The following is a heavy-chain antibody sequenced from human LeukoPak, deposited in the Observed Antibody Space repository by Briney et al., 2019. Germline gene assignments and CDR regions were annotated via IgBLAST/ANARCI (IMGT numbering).Heavy chain of an antibody. Sequence: GGSLRLSCAASGFTFSSYSMNWVRQAPGKGLEWVSSISSSSSYIYYADSVKCRFTISRDNAKNSLYLQMNSLRAEDTAVYYCARAFGIAAARLDYWGQGTLVTVSS. CDR2: ISSSSSYI. D-gene: IGHD6-13*01. CDR1: GFTFSSYS. CDR3: ARAFGIAAARLDY. J-gene: IGHJ4*02. V-gene: IGHV3-21*01.